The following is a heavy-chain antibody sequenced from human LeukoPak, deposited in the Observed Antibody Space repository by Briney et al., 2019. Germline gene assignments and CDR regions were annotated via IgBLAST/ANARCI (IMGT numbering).Heavy chain of an antibody. CDR3: AKRIAVAGPYFDY. Sequence: PGGSLRLSCAASGFTFSSYAISWVRQGPGKGLEWVSAISTSGGSTYYADSVKGRFTISRDNSKNTLYLQMNSLRAEDTAVYYCAKRIAVAGPYFDYWGQGTLVTVSS. D-gene: IGHD6-19*01. CDR1: GFTFSSYA. J-gene: IGHJ4*02. V-gene: IGHV3-23*01. CDR2: ISTSGGST.